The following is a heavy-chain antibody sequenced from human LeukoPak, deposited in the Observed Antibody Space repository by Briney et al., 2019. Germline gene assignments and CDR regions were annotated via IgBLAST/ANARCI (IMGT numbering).Heavy chain of an antibody. CDR3: AKRESRNDHYYYYMDV. J-gene: IGHJ6*03. CDR1: GFTFSSYG. Sequence: PGGSLRLSCAASGFTFSSYGMSWVRQAPGKGLEWVSAISGSGGSTYYADSVKGRFTISRDNSKNTLYLQMNSLRAEDTAVYYCAKRESRNDHYYYYMDVWGKGTTVTISS. V-gene: IGHV3-23*01. CDR2: ISGSGGST. D-gene: IGHD1-1*01.